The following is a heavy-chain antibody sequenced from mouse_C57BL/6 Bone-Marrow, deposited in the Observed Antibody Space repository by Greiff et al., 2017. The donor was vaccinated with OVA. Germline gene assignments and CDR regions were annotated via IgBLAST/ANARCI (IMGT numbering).Heavy chain of an antibody. Sequence: EVMLVESGGGLVQPVESLKLSCESNEYEFPSHDMSWVRKTPEKRLELVAAINSDGGSTYYPDTMERRFIISRDNTKKTLYLQMSSLRSEDTALYYCARGTTIVTTGYFDYWGQGTTLTVSS. D-gene: IGHD2-5*01. CDR3: ARGTTIVTTGYFDY. V-gene: IGHV5-2*03. CDR2: INSDGGST. J-gene: IGHJ2*01. CDR1: EYEFPSHD.